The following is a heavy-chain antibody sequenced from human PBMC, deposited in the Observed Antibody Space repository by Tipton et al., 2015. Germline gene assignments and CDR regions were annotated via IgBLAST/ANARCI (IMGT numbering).Heavy chain of an antibody. D-gene: IGHD3-10*01. CDR2: VFHNGDS. CDR1: GGSINNNY. CDR3: ARHKDSGTYPLDY. Sequence: TLSLTCTVSGGSINNNYWSWIRRPPGKGLEYMGYVFHNGDSNYNPSLKSRVSMSVDTSKNQISLKLTSATAADTAIYYCARHKDSGTYPLDYWGQGTLVTVSS. V-gene: IGHV4-59*01. J-gene: IGHJ4*02.